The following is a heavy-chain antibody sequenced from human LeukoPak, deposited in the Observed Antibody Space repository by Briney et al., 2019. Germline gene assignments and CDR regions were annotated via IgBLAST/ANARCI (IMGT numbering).Heavy chain of an antibody. D-gene: IGHD4-23*01. V-gene: IGHV4-59*01. CDR2: IYNSGIT. Sequence: WIGYIYNSGITNYNPSLKSRVTILVDMSQNQFSLRLTSVTAADTAVYYCAREVAVEDAFDIWGQGTKVTVSS. J-gene: IGHJ3*02. CDR3: AREVAVEDAFDI.